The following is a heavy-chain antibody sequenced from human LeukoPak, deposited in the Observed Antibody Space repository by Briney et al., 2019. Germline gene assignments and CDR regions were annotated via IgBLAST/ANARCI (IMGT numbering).Heavy chain of an antibody. D-gene: IGHD3-16*01. CDR1: GFTFSSYS. V-gene: IGHV3-21*01. CDR2: ISSSSSYI. J-gene: IGHJ3*02. CDR3: ARDLGGYFGAFDI. Sequence: GGSLRLSCAASGFTFSSYSMNWVRQAPGKGLEWVSSISSSSSYIYYADSVKGRFTISRDNAKNSLYLQMNSLRAEDTAVYYCARDLGGYFGAFDIWGQGTMVTVSS.